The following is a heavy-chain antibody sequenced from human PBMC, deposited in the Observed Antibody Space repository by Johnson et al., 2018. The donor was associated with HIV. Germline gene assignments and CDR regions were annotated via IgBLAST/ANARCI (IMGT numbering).Heavy chain of an antibody. CDR3: ARVGTWVQGLLMWGTKRQSHDTGGGVDI. J-gene: IGHJ3*02. Sequence: VQLVESGGGVVQPGRSLRLSCAASGFIFSNFGMHWVRQAPGKGLEWVAVTSYDGTNKYYAVSVKGRFTISRDNSKNTLYLQMNSRRAEDTAVYYCARVGTWVQGLLMWGTKRQSHDTGGGVDIWGQGAMVTVSS. CDR2: TSYDGTNK. D-gene: IGHD3-10*01. CDR1: GFIFSNFG. V-gene: IGHV3-30*03.